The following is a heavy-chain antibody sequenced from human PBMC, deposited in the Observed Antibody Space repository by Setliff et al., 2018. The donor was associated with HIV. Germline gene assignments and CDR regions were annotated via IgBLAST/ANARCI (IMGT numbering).Heavy chain of an antibody. D-gene: IGHD3-22*01. CDR3: AKQDYYDSSGYSD. V-gene: IGHV3-23*01. Sequence: GGSLRLSCAASGFTFNSYAMSWVRKAPGKGLEWVSRISGSGDSTNYADSVKGRFTISSDSSKNTLYLQMNSLGAEDTAVYFCAKQDYYDSSGYSDWGQGALVTVSS. CDR1: GFTFNSYA. J-gene: IGHJ4*02. CDR2: ISGSGDST.